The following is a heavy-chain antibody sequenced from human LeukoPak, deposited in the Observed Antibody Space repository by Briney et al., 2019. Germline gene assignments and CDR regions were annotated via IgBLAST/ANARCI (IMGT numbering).Heavy chain of an antibody. J-gene: IGHJ3*02. CDR3: ARVGRDGYNLGAFDI. CDR2: ISYDGSNK. Sequence: GGSLRLSCAASGFTFSSYAMHWVRQAPGKGLEWVAVISYDGSNKYYADSVKGRFTISRDNSKNTLYLQMNSLRAEDTAVYYCARVGRDGYNLGAFDIWGQGTMVTASS. V-gene: IGHV3-30-3*01. D-gene: IGHD5-24*01. CDR1: GFTFSSYA.